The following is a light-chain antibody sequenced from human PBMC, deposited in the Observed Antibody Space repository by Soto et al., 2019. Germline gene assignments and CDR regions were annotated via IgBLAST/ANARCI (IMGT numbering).Light chain of an antibody. CDR3: QHYANLPIT. CDR2: GAS. CDR1: QSISNY. J-gene: IGKJ5*01. Sequence: DIQMTQSPSSLSASVEDRVTITCRASQSISNYLNWYQQKPGRAPKLLIYGASSLQSGAPSRFSGSGFGTDFTFTISTLQPEDVATYYCQHYANLPITFGQGTRLEIK. V-gene: IGKV1-33*01.